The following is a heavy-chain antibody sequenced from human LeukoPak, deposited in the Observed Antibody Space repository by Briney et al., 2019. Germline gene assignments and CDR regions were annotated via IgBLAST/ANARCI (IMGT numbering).Heavy chain of an antibody. J-gene: IGHJ4*02. D-gene: IGHD3-10*01. CDR3: ARGRQGSGVTWDY. CDR2: ISSSSSYI. CDR1: GFTFSSYS. Sequence: PGGSLRLSCAASGFTFSSYSMNWVRQAPGKGLEWVSSISSSSSYIYYADSVKGRFTISRENAKNSLYLQMNSLRAEDTTVYYCARGRQGSGVTWDYWGQGTLVTVSS. V-gene: IGHV3-21*01.